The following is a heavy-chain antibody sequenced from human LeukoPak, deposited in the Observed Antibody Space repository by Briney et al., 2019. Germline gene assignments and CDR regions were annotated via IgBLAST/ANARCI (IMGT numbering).Heavy chain of an antibody. CDR2: NRDGSTT. J-gene: IGHJ6*02. D-gene: IGHD1-1*01. CDR1: GFTFSSYR. CDR3: ARDEGTYGMDV. Sequence: PGGFLRLSCAASGFTFSSYRMHWVRQTPGEGLVWVSRNRDGSTTNYADSVKGRFTISRDNAKNTLYLQMNSLRAEDAAVYYCARDEGTYGMDVWGQGTTVTVSS. V-gene: IGHV3-74*01.